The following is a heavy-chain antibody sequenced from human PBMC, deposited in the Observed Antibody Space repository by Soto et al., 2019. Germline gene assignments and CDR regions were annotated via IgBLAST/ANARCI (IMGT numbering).Heavy chain of an antibody. J-gene: IGHJ4*02. V-gene: IGHV1-2*02. CDR3: ARMYSSGWPFPDY. CDR1: GYTFSCYF. D-gene: IGHD6-19*01. Sequence: ASVKVSCKASGYTFSCYFTHWVRQAPGQGLEWMGWINPNSSGTDYAQKFKGRVTMTRDRSISTVYMERSSLPSDGTAVYYCARMYSSGWPFPDYWGQGTLVTVCS. CDR2: INPNSSGT.